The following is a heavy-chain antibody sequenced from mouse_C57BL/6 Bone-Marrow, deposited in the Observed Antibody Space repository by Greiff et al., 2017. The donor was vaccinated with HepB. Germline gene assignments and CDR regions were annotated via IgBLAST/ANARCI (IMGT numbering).Heavy chain of an antibody. J-gene: IGHJ3*01. CDR3: ARHNYDYYSWFAY. CDR2: ISNGGGST. CDR1: GFTFSDYY. Sequence: EVMLVESGGGLVQPGGSLKLSCAASGFTFSDYYMYWVRQTPEKRLEWVAYISNGGGSTYYPDTVKGRFTISRDNAKNTLYLQMSRLKSEDTAMYYCARHNYDYYSWFAYWAKGLWSLSLQ. D-gene: IGHD2-4*01. V-gene: IGHV5-12*01.